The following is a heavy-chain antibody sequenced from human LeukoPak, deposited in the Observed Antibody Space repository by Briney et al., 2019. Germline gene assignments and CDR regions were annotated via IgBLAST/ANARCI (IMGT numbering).Heavy chain of an antibody. CDR1: GFTFSDYY. J-gene: IGHJ4*02. Sequence: GGSLRLSCAASGFTFSDYYMSWIRQAPGKGLEWVSYISSSGSTIYYADSVKGRFTISRDNAKNSLYLQMNSLRAEDTAVYFCAKRGVVIRVILVGFHKEAYYFDSWGQGALVTVSS. CDR2: ISSSGSTI. CDR3: AKRGVVIRVILVGFHKEAYYFDS. D-gene: IGHD3-22*01. V-gene: IGHV3-11*01.